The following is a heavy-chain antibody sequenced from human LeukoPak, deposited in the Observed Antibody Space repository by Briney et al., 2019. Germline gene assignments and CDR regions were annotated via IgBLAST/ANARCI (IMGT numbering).Heavy chain of an antibody. D-gene: IGHD6-19*01. Sequence: PGASLRLSFAASGFTFSSYSISWVRQAPGKGLEWFSDIRGSGGSTYYAHAAKGGFTISTDNSQKTLYLEMNSLRAEDTAVYYCAKASGYSSGWYWSDPWGQGTLVTASS. V-gene: IGHV3-23*01. J-gene: IGHJ5*02. CDR2: IRGSGGST. CDR3: AKASGYSSGWYWSDP. CDR1: GFTFSSYS.